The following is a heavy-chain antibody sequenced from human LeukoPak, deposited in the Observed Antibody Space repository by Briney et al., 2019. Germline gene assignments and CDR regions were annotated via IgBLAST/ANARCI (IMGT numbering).Heavy chain of an antibody. D-gene: IGHD6-19*01. V-gene: IGHV3-21*01. CDR3: ARDGIAVAGKHNWFDP. Sequence: PGGSLRLSCAASGLTFSNYGMHWVRQAPGKGLEWVSSISSSSSYIYYADSVKGRFTISRDNAKNSLYLQMNSLRAEDTAVYYCARDGIAVAGKHNWFDPWGQGTLVTVSS. CDR2: ISSSSSYI. CDR1: GLTFSNYG. J-gene: IGHJ5*02.